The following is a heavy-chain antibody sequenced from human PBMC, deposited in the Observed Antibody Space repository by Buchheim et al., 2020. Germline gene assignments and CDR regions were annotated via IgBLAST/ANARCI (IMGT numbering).Heavy chain of an antibody. D-gene: IGHD3-3*01. CDR1: GYTFRNYG. CDR3: ARKDPDLSTYGVANDY. V-gene: IGHV1-18*01. J-gene: IGHJ4*02. Sequence: QVHLVQSEGEVKKPGASVKVSCKASGYTFRNYGISWVRQAPGQGLEWMGWISSINGNTNYAQRFQGRVTMTTDTITNTAYLELRSLRSDDTAIYYCARKDPDLSTYGVANDYWGQGS. CDR2: ISSINGNT.